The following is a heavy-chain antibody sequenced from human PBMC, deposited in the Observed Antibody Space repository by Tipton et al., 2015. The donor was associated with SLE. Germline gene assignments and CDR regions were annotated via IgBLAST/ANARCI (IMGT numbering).Heavy chain of an antibody. Sequence: GLVKPSETLSLTCAVYGGSIGSYYWSWMRQAPGKGLEWIGYIFYGGTANYNPSLKSRVTISVDESKNQFSLKLNSVTAADTAVYYCARGEWELYFDYWGQGTLVTVSS. CDR3: ARGEWELYFDY. V-gene: IGHV4-59*01. J-gene: IGHJ4*02. D-gene: IGHD1-26*01. CDR1: GGSIGSYY. CDR2: IFYGGTA.